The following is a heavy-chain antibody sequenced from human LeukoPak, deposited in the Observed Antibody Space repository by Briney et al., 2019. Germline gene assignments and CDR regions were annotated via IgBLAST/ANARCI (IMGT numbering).Heavy chain of an antibody. CDR2: INPNSGGT. CDR3: ATVSSYSSGWYRFDY. V-gene: IGHV1-2*02. D-gene: IGHD6-19*01. J-gene: IGHJ4*02. CDR1: GYTFTGYY. Sequence: GASVKVSCKASGYTFTGYYMHWVRQAPGQGLEWMGWINPNSGGTNYAQKFQDRVTMTRDTSISTAYMELSRLRSDDTAVYYCATVSSYSSGWYRFDYWGQGTLVTVSS.